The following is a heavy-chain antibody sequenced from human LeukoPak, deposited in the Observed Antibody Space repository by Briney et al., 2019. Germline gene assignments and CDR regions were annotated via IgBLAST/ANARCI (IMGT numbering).Heavy chain of an antibody. CDR2: LYSGSDT. CDR1: GFTVSTNY. J-gene: IGHJ2*01. CDR3: ARVGDHFHWYLDL. Sequence: QAGGSLRLSCAASGFTVSTNYMNWVRQAPGKGLEWVSILYSGSDTYYADSVKGRFTISRDSSKNILFLQMNNLRAEDTAVYYCARVGDHFHWYLDLWGRGTLVTV. D-gene: IGHD3-10*01. V-gene: IGHV3-53*01.